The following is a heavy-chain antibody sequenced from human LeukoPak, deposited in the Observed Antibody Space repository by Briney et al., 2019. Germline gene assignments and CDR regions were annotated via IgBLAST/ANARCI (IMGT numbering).Heavy chain of an antibody. J-gene: IGHJ4*02. Sequence: ASVKVSCKASGYTFTSYGISWVRQAPGQGLEWMGWISAYNGKTNYAQKFQGRVTMTRDTSTSTVYMELSSLRSEDTAVYYCARDLYHRYYDNSGYAFDYWGQGTLVTVSS. CDR2: ISAYNGKT. V-gene: IGHV1-18*01. D-gene: IGHD3-22*01. CDR1: GYTFTSYG. CDR3: ARDLYHRYYDNSGYAFDY.